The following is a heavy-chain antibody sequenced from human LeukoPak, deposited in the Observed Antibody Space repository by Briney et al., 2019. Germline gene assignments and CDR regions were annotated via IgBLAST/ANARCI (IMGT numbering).Heavy chain of an antibody. CDR1: GGSISSYY. CDR3: ARGEIQLWLLVGAFDI. CDR2: IYYSGST. Sequence: PSETLSLTCTVSGGSISSYYWNWIRQPPGKGLEWIGYIYYSGSTNYNPSLKSRVTISVDTSKNQFSLKLSSVTAADTAVYYCARGEIQLWLLVGAFDIWGQGTMVTVSS. J-gene: IGHJ3*02. V-gene: IGHV4-59*01. D-gene: IGHD5-18*01.